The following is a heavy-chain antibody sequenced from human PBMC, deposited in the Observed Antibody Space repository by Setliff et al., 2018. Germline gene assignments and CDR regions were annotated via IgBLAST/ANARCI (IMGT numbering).Heavy chain of an antibody. CDR2: VYYSGTT. Sequence: SETLSLTCTVSGGSISGASIRSYYWSWIRQPPGKGLEFIGYVYYSGTTNYDPSLKSRVTISVDTSKNQFSLKLSSVTAADTAIYYCARGGTYRYFDYWGQGTLFTVSS. J-gene: IGHJ4*02. V-gene: IGHV4-61*01. CDR3: ARGGTYRYFDY. CDR1: GGSISGASIRSYY.